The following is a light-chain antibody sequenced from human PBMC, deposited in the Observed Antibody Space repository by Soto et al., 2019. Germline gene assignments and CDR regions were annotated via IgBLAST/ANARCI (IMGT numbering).Light chain of an antibody. CDR1: QSLLHSDGYNY. CDR2: SGS. CDR3: IQALQTPVT. Sequence: DIVLTQSSLSLPVTPGEPASISCRSSQSLLHSDGYNYLDWYMQKPGQSPQLLIYSGSHRASGVPDRFSGSGSGTDFTLKISRVEAEDVGLYYCIQALQTPVTFAGGTKVEIK. V-gene: IGKV2-28*01. J-gene: IGKJ4*01.